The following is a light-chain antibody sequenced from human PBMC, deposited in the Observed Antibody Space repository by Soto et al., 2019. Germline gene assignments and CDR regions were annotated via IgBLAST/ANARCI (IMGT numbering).Light chain of an antibody. CDR3: QKCNDDSRT. J-gene: IGKJ1*01. CDR1: QAISNY. V-gene: IGKV1-27*01. Sequence: DIQMTQSPSSLSVSVGDRVTITCRASQAISNYVAWFQQKPGQVPKLLIYAASTLQSGVPSRFSGSGSGTDFTLTISSLQPEDFATYYCQKCNDDSRTFGQGTKVEVK. CDR2: AAS.